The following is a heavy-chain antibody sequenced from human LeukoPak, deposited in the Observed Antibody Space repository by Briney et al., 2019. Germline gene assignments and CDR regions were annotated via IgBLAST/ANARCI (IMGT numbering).Heavy chain of an antibody. CDR3: ARSQTPPHYDFWSAYYSY. D-gene: IGHD3-3*01. Sequence: GGSLRLSCAASGFTFSSYAMSWVRQAPGKGLEWVSAISGSGGSTYYADSVKGRFTISRDNSKNTLYLQMNSLRAEDTAVYYCARSQTPPHYDFWSAYYSYWGQGTLVTVSS. CDR2: ISGSGGST. V-gene: IGHV3-23*01. CDR1: GFTFSSYA. J-gene: IGHJ4*02.